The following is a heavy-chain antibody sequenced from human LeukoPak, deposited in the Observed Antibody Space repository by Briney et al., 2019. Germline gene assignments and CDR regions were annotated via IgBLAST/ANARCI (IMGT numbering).Heavy chain of an antibody. J-gene: IGHJ5*02. CDR3: ARAPGEGWFDP. D-gene: IGHD4-17*01. CDR1: GFTFSSYW. CDR2: IKQDGSEK. Sequence: GGSLRLSCAASGFTFSSYWMSWVRQAPGKGLEWVASIKQDGSEKYYVDSVKGRFTISGDNAKNSLYLQMNSLRAEDTALYYCARAPGEGWFDPWGQGTLVTVSS. V-gene: IGHV3-7*01.